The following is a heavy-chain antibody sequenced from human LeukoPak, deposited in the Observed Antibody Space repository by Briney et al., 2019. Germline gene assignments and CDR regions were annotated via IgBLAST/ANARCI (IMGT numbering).Heavy chain of an antibody. V-gene: IGHV1-8*03. D-gene: IGHD6-13*01. CDR3: ARRRGIAAAGFDY. CDR2: MNPSSGNT. Sequence: ASVKVSCKASGYTFTSYDINWVRQATGQGLEWMGWMNPSSGNTGYVQKFQGRVTITRNTSISTAYMELSSLRSEDTAVYYCARRRGIAAAGFDYWGQGTLITVSS. CDR1: GYTFTSYD. J-gene: IGHJ4*02.